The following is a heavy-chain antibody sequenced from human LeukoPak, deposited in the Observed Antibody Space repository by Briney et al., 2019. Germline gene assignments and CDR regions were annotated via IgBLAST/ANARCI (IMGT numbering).Heavy chain of an antibody. Sequence: GASVKVSCKASGYTFTSYGISWVRQAPGQGLEWMGWISAYNGNTNYAQKLQGRVTMTTDTSTSTAYMELSSLRSEDTAVYYCARRGAPTGYYYYYGMDVWGQGTTVTVSS. CDR3: ARRGAPTGYYYYYGMDV. J-gene: IGHJ6*02. CDR1: GYTFTSYG. V-gene: IGHV1-18*01. CDR2: ISAYNGNT. D-gene: IGHD3-9*01.